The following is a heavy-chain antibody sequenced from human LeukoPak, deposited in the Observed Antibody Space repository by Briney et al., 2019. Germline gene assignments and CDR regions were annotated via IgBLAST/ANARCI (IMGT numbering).Heavy chain of an antibody. CDR2: INPYSGGT. CDR1: GYTFTGYY. Sequence: GASVTVSCKASGYTFTGYYMHWVRQAPGQGLEWMGWINPYSGGTNYAQKFQGRVTMTRDTSITTAYMELSRLRSDDTAVYYCARDAQPSGTFAGPGYWGQGTQVTVSS. V-gene: IGHV1-2*02. D-gene: IGHD1-26*01. J-gene: IGHJ4*02. CDR3: ARDAQPSGTFAGPGY.